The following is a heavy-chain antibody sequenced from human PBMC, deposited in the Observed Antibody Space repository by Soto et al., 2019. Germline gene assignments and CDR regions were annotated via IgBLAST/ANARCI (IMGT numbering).Heavy chain of an antibody. CDR3: ARDRAAEGYSSGHPAGNYYYGMDV. D-gene: IGHD6-19*01. CDR2: ISSSSSYI. Sequence: GGSLRLSCAASGFTFSSYSMNWVRQAPGKGLEWVSSISSSSSYIYYADSVKGRFTISRDNAKNSLYLQMNSLRAEDTAVYYCARDRAAEGYSSGHPAGNYYYGMDVWGQGTTVTVSS. CDR1: GFTFSSYS. J-gene: IGHJ6*02. V-gene: IGHV3-21*01.